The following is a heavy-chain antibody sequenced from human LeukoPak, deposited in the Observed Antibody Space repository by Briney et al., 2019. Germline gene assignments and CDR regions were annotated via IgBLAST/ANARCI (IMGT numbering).Heavy chain of an antibody. Sequence: ASVKVSCKASGYTFTNYGVTWVRQAPGQGLEWMGWINPNSGGTNYAQKFQGWVTMTRDTSISTAYMELSRLRSDDTAVYYCARESGSILGPMDVWGKGTTVTVSS. CDR1: GYTFTNYG. D-gene: IGHD3-3*01. V-gene: IGHV1-2*04. CDR3: ARESGSILGPMDV. CDR2: INPNSGGT. J-gene: IGHJ6*04.